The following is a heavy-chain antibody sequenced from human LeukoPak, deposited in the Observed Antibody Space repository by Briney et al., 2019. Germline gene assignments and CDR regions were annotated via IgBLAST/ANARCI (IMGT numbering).Heavy chain of an antibody. CDR2: MNPNSGNT. CDR3: ARAGGRDCSSTSCYGPQTLYYYYGMDV. J-gene: IGHJ6*02. Sequence: ASVKVSCKASGYTFTSYDINWVRQATGQGLEWMGWMNPNSGNTGYAQKFQGRVTMTRNTSISTAYMELSSLRSEDTAVYYCARAGGRDCSSTSCYGPQTLYYYYGMDVWGQGTTVTVSS. V-gene: IGHV1-8*01. D-gene: IGHD2-2*01. CDR1: GYTFTSYD.